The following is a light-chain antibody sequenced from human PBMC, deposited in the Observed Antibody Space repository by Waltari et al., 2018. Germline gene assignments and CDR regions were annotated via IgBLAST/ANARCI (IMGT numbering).Light chain of an antibody. J-gene: IGKJ1*01. CDR2: RAS. CDR1: QSITNW. CDR3: QQYDNYWT. V-gene: IGKV1-5*03. Sequence: DIQMTQSPSTLSASVGDRVTITCRASQSITNWLAWYQQKPVKAHKLLIYRASNLESGVPSRFSGSGSGTEFTLTISSLQPDDFATYYCQQYDNYWTFGQGTKVEIK.